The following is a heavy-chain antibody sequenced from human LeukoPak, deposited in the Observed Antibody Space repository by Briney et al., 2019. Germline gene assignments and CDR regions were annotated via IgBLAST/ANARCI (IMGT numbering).Heavy chain of an antibody. D-gene: IGHD1-26*01. Sequence: GESLKISCKGSGYSFTSYWIGWVRQMPGKGLEWMGIIYPGDSDTRYSPSFQGQVTISADRSIGTAYLQWSSLKASDTAMYYCARHVSGLVGTYYFDYWGQGTLVTVSS. J-gene: IGHJ4*02. CDR2: IYPGDSDT. CDR1: GYSFTSYW. CDR3: ARHVSGLVGTYYFDY. V-gene: IGHV5-51*01.